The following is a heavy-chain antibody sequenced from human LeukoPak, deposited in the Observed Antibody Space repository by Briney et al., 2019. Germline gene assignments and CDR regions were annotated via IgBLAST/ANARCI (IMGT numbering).Heavy chain of an antibody. CDR3: ARGGTSSYYYYYGMDV. D-gene: IGHD2-2*01. CDR2: ISYDGSNK. Sequence: GGSLRLSCAASGFTFSSYAMHWVRQAPGKGLEWVAVISYDGSNKYYADSVKGRFTISRDNSKNTLYLQMNSLRAEDTAVYYCARGGTSSYYYYYGMDVWGQGTTVTVSS. J-gene: IGHJ6*02. V-gene: IGHV3-30-3*01. CDR1: GFTFSSYA.